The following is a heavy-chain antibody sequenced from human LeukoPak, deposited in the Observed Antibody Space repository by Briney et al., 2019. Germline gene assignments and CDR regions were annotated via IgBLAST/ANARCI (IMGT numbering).Heavy chain of an antibody. J-gene: IGHJ4*02. CDR3: AKVEVPYDSSVQPYYFDY. V-gene: IGHV3-23*01. CDR2: ISGSGGST. D-gene: IGHD3-22*01. Sequence: GGSLRLSCAASGFTFSSYAMTWVRQAPGKGLEWVSAISGSGGSTYYADSLKGRSTISRDNSKNTLYLQMNSLRAEDTAVYYCAKVEVPYDSSVQPYYFDYWGQGTLVTVSS. CDR1: GFTFSSYA.